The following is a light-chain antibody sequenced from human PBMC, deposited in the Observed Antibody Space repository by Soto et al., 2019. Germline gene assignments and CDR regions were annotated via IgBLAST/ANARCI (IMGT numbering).Light chain of an antibody. CDR2: GAS. V-gene: IGKV3-20*01. CDR3: HQYCTLPYA. Sequence: IALTQSPGTLSLSPGERATLSCRASQRVSSNYVAWYQHKPGQAPRLLIHGASIMATGIPDRFSGSGSGTDFTLTINRLEPEDFAVYYCHQYCTLPYAFGQGTKLQIK. J-gene: IGKJ2*01. CDR1: QRVSSNY.